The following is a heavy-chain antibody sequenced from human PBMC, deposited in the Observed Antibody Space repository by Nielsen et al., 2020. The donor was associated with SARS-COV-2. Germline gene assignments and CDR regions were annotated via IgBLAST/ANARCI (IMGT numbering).Heavy chain of an antibody. CDR3: ARERRQIAVAGTSESWFDP. V-gene: IGHV1-46*01. J-gene: IGHJ5*02. CDR2: INPSGGST. Sequence: WVRQAPGQGLEWMGIINPSGGSTSYAQKFQGRVTMTRDTSTSTVYMELSSLRSEDTAVYYCARERRQIAVAGTSESWFDPWGQGTLVTVSS. D-gene: IGHD6-19*01.